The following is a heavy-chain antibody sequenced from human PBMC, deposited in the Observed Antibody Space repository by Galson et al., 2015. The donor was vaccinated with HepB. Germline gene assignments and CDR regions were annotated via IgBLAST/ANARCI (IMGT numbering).Heavy chain of an antibody. CDR1: GYTFTSYG. V-gene: IGHV1-18*04. Sequence: SVKVSCKASGYTFTSYGISWVRQAPGQGLEWMGWISAYNGNTNYAQKLQGRVTMTTDTSTSTAYMELRSLRSDDTAVYYCAREAYDSSGYYYFDYWGQGTLVTVSS. CDR2: ISAYNGNT. CDR3: AREAYDSSGYYYFDY. D-gene: IGHD3-22*01. J-gene: IGHJ4*02.